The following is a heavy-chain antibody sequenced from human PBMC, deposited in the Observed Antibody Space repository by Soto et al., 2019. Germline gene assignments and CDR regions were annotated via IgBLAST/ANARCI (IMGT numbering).Heavy chain of an antibody. CDR2: IWYDGTST. J-gene: IGHJ5*02. Sequence: QVQLVESGGGVVQPGRSLTLSCVASGFTLSNYGMHWVRQAPGKGLEWVAVIWYDGTSTYSADSGKGRFSISRDNSKNTLSLQMSSLRAEDTAVYYCARSVGSSGSSRWFDIWGQGTLVTVSS. V-gene: IGHV3-33*01. CDR1: GFTLSNYG. CDR3: ARSVGSSGSSRWFDI. D-gene: IGHD3-10*01.